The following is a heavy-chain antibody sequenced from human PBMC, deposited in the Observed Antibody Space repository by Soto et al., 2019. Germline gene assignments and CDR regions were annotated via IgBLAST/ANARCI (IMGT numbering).Heavy chain of an antibody. CDR2: IYYSGNT. V-gene: IGHV4-30-4*01. Sequence: QVQLQESGPGLVKPSQTLSLTCTVSGGSTSSDNYLRWIRQPPGKGLEWIGHIYYSGNTDYNPSLKSRLAISIDTSKNQFSLKLSSVTAADTAVYFCAREGGESSDGLYYFDSWGQGSLVTVSS. CDR3: AREGGESSDGLYYFDS. CDR1: GGSTSSDNY. D-gene: IGHD3-16*01. J-gene: IGHJ4*02.